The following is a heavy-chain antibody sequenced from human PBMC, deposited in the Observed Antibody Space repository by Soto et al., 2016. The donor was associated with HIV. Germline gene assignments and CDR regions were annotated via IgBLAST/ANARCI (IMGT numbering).Heavy chain of an antibody. CDR1: GFTFSNAW. CDR3: LYFYDSGGYHGIDY. V-gene: IGHV3-15*02. Sequence: EVQLVESGGALVKPGGPVRLSCAASGFTFSNAWMSWVRQAPGKGLEWVGRIKSKTDGGTTDYAAPVKGRFTISRDDSRNTLYLQMNSLKTEDTAVYYCLYFYDSGGYHGIDYWGQGTLVTVSS. D-gene: IGHD3-22*01. CDR2: IKSKTDGGTT. J-gene: IGHJ4*02.